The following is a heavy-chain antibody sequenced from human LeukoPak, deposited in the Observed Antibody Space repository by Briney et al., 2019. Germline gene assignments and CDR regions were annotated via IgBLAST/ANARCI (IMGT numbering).Heavy chain of an antibody. CDR3: ARGDGAPDY. V-gene: IGHV3-21*01. CDR1: GFTFSDYS. D-gene: IGHD4-17*01. CDR2: ISSGSYYI. J-gene: IGHJ4*02. Sequence: GGSLRLSCAASGFTFSDYSMNWVRQAPGKGLEWVSSISSGSYYIHYADSVKGRFTISRDNAKNSLYLQMNSLRAEDTAVYYCARGDGAPDYWGQGTPVTVSS.